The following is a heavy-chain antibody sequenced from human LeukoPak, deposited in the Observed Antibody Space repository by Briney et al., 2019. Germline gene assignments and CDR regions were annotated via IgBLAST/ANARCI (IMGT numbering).Heavy chain of an antibody. CDR2: IYYSGST. CDR1: GVSISSSSYY. V-gene: IGHV4-39*01. D-gene: IGHD2-8*01. J-gene: IGHJ3*02. Sequence: SETLSLTCSVSGVSISSSSYYWGWIRQPPGKGLEWIGSIYYSGSTYYNPSLKSRVTISVDTSKNQFSLKLSSVTAADTAVYYCARHARMVIWGQGTMVTVSS. CDR3: ARHARMVI.